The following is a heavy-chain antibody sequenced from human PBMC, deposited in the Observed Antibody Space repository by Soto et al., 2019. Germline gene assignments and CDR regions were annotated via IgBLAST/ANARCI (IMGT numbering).Heavy chain of an antibody. V-gene: IGHV4-39*01. J-gene: IGHJ4*02. D-gene: IGHD1-26*01. CDR1: GGSFY. CDR3: ARQGEQCNSVRSYLDY. CDR2: IFYSGGT. Sequence: SETLSLTCTVSGGSFYWGWIRQPPGKGLEWIGSIFYSGGTYYNSSLKSRVTISVDTSENQLSLKLRPVTAADTAVYYCARQGEQCNSVRSYLDYGGQGTLDTVFS.